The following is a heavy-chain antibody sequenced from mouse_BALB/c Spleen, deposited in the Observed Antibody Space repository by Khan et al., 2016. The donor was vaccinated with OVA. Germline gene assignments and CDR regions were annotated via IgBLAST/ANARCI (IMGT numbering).Heavy chain of an antibody. J-gene: IGHJ2*02. Sequence: QVRLQQSGAELAKPGASVKMSCKASGYTFTSYWMYWAKPRPGQGLEWIGYINLITGYTEYNQKFKDKATLTADKSSSSAYMPLSSLTSEDSAVFSWARGELLRFLFDYWGQGTSITVSS. CDR3: ARGELLRFLFDY. CDR1: GYTFTSYW. V-gene: IGHV1-7*01. CDR2: INLITGYT. D-gene: IGHD1-1*01.